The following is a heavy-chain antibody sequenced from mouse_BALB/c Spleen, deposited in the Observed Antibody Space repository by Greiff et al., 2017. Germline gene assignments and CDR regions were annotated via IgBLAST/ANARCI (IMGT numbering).Heavy chain of an antibody. CDR1: GYSITSGYY. V-gene: IGHV3-6*02. CDR2: ISYDGSN. D-gene: IGHD1-1*01. CDR3: ARDRDYGSSLWYFDV. Sequence: DVKLQESGPGLVKPSQSLSLTCSVTGYSITSGYYWNWIRQFPGNKLEWMGYISYDGSNNYNPSLKNRISITRDTSKNQFFLKLNSVTTEDTATYYCARDRDYGSSLWYFDVWGAGTTVTVSS. J-gene: IGHJ1*01.